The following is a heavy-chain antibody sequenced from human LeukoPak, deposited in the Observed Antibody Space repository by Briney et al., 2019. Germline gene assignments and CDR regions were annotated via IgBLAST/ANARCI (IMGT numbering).Heavy chain of an antibody. CDR2: MYNSGST. J-gene: IGHJ4*02. Sequence: SETLSLTCTVSGGSISGSYWSWIRQPPGEGLEWIAYMYNSGSTNYNPSLKSRVTISIDTSKNQFSLKLSSLTAADTAIYYCARGIESYGDYGYWGQGILVTVSS. V-gene: IGHV4-59*01. CDR1: GGSISGSY. CDR3: ARGIESYGDYGY. D-gene: IGHD4-17*01.